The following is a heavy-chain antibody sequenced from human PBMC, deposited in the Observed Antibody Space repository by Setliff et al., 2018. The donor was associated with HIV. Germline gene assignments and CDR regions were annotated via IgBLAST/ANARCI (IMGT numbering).Heavy chain of an antibody. D-gene: IGHD2-15*01. CDR3: ARRIGGYPYYFDY. Sequence: SETLSLTCTVSGGSISTYYWSWIQQPPGKGLEWIGYIYYSGFTSYNPSLKSRVTISLDTSKNQFSLKLSSVTAADTAVYYCARRIGGYPYYFDYWGQGALVTVSS. J-gene: IGHJ4*02. CDR2: IYYSGFT. V-gene: IGHV4-59*01. CDR1: GGSISTYY.